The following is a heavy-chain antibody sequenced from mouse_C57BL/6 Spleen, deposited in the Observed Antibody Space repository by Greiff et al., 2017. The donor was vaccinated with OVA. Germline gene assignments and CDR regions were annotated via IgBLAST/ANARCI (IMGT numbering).Heavy chain of an antibody. Sequence: QVQLKQSGAELVRPGASVKLSCKASGYTFTDYYINWVKQRPGQGLEWIARIYPGSGNTYYNEKFKGKATLTAEKSSSTAYMQLSSLTSEDSAVYFCAAYYYGSSHWYFDVWGTGTTVTVSS. CDR2: IYPGSGNT. CDR3: AAYYYGSSHWYFDV. J-gene: IGHJ1*03. CDR1: GYTFTDYY. V-gene: IGHV1-76*01. D-gene: IGHD1-1*01.